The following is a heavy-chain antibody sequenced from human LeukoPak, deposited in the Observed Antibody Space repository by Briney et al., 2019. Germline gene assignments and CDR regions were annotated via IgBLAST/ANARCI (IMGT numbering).Heavy chain of an antibody. CDR3: AKASPASGCLIDY. V-gene: IGHV3-23*01. Sequence: QTGGSLRLSCAASGITFSSHAMTWVRQAPGKGLEWVAAIRGNGATTAYADSVKGRFTISRDNSKSTLYLQMKSLRPEGTAVYYCAKASPASGCLIDYWGQGTLVTVSS. J-gene: IGHJ4*02. CDR2: IRGNGATT. D-gene: IGHD6-19*01. CDR1: GITFSSHA.